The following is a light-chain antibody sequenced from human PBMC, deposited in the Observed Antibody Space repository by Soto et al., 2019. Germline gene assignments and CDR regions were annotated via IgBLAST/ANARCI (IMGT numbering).Light chain of an antibody. CDR3: SSYTTSNTLV. V-gene: IGLV2-14*01. Sequence: QSALTQPASVSGSPGQSITISCTGTRSDVGGYKSVAWYRHNPGKAPKLMIYDVSKRPSGVSSRFSGSKSANTASLSISGLQTEDEADYYCSSYTTSNTLVFGTGTKVTVL. J-gene: IGLJ1*01. CDR1: RSDVGGYKS. CDR2: DVS.